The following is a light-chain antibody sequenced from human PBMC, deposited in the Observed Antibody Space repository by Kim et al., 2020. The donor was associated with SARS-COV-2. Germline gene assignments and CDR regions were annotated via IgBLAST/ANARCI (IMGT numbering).Light chain of an antibody. J-gene: IGLJ3*02. Sequence: QNAQIACTGNSNNVGDQGVAWLQQLQGHPPNLLSYRNNNRPSGISEEFSAARSGNTASLTITGLLPEDEADYYCSAWDSSLSAWVFGGGTKLTVL. V-gene: IGLV10-54*04. CDR3: SAWDSSLSAWV. CDR1: SNNVGDQG. CDR2: RNN.